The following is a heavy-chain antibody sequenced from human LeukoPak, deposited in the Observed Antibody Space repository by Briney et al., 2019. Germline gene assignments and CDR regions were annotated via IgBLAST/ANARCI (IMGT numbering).Heavy chain of an antibody. CDR3: ARHLRVGGDFIYYYYYVDV. CDR2: IFYREIT. D-gene: IGHD3-10*01. J-gene: IGHJ6*03. CDR1: GGTIKSGSYY. Sequence: SETLSLTCTVSGGTIKSGSYYWGWIRQTPGRGLEWIGNIFYREITNYSPALKSRATLTFDKSTNQFSLQLTSVTAADTAVYYCARHLRVGGDFIYYYYYVDVWGRGTTVTVS. V-gene: IGHV4-39*01.